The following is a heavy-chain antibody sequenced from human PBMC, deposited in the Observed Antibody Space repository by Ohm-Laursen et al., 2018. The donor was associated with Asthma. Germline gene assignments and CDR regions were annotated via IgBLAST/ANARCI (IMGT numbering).Heavy chain of an antibody. CDR1: GFTFSSYG. V-gene: IGHV3-33*06. CDR3: AKNDYGDYAFDY. Sequence: SLRLSCSASGFTFSSYGMHWVRQAPGKGLEWVAVIWYDGSNKYYADSVKGRFTISRDNSKNTLYLQMNSLRAEDTAVYYCAKNDYGDYAFDYWGQGTLVTVSS. CDR2: IWYDGSNK. D-gene: IGHD4-17*01. J-gene: IGHJ4*02.